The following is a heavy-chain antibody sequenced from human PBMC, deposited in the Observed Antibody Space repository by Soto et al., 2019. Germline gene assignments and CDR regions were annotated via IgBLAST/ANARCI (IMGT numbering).Heavy chain of an antibody. V-gene: IGHV4-4*02. CDR3: ARFSSSGLYYYFGMDV. CDR1: CFSISNNNW. Sequence: SETLSLTCAVSCFSISNNNWRTWVRQPPGKGLEWVGDIYHTGITNYSPSLKSRVTISVDNSKNQFSLRLTSVTAADTAVYYCARFSSSGLYYYFGMDVWGQGTTVTVSS. CDR2: IYHTGIT. J-gene: IGHJ6*02. D-gene: IGHD6-13*01.